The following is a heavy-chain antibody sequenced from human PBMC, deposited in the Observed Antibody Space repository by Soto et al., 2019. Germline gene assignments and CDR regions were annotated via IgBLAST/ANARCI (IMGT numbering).Heavy chain of an antibody. CDR3: ARDDVPFYYGSGSYHYMDV. V-gene: IGHV3-23*01. CDR2: INGGDDSK. J-gene: IGHJ6*03. Sequence: PGGSLRLSCAVSGFTFRSSPMSWVRRAPGKGLEWVSGINGGDDSKHYAESVRGRFTIIRDNSKNTLYLQMNSLRAEDTAVHYCARDDVPFYYGSGSYHYMDVWGKGTTVTVSS. D-gene: IGHD3-10*01. CDR1: GFTFRSSP.